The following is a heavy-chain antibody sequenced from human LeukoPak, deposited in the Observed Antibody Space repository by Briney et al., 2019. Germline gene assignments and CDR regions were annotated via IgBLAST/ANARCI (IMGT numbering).Heavy chain of an antibody. D-gene: IGHD2-2*01. Sequence: GGSLRLSCAASGFTFSSYAMSWVRQAPGKGLEWVSAISGSGGSTYYADPVKGRFTISRDNSKNTLYLQMNSLRAEDTAVYYCAKAVFGRRCSTSCYYDYWGQGTLVTVSS. CDR2: ISGSGGST. CDR3: AKAVFGRRCSTSCYYDY. J-gene: IGHJ4*02. CDR1: GFTFSSYA. V-gene: IGHV3-23*01.